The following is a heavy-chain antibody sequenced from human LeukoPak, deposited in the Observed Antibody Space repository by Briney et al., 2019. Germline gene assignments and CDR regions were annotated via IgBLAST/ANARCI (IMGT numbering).Heavy chain of an antibody. CDR3: ATRPAGTSWYGVFDY. CDR2: IFNTGNT. CDR1: GGSINSHY. V-gene: IGHV4-59*11. Sequence: SETLSLTCSVSGGSINSHYWSWIRQPPGKRLECIGYIFNTGNTNYNPSLGSRVTMSVDASRDQFFLRLSSVTAADTAIYYCATRPAGTSWYGVFDYWSQGTLVTVSS. D-gene: IGHD3-10*01. J-gene: IGHJ4*02.